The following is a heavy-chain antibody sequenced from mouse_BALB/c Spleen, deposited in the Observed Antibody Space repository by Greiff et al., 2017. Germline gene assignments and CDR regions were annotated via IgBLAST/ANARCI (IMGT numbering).Heavy chain of an antibody. CDR3: ARAGGRDWYFDV. CDR1: GYSITSGYY. CDR2: ISYDGSN. Sequence: EVQLVESGPGLVKPSQSLSLTCSVTGYSITSGYYWNWIRQFPGNKLEWMGYISYDGSNNYNPSLKNRISITRDTSKNQFFLKLNSVTTEDTATYYCARAGGRDWYFDVWGAGTTVTVSS. V-gene: IGHV3-6*02. J-gene: IGHJ1*01.